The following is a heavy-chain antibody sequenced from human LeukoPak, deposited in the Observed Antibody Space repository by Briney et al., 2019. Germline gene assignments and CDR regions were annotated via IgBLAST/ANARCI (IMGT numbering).Heavy chain of an antibody. CDR1: AFSLNAYN. V-gene: IGHV3-21*04. CDR3: VRDRRTYRPIDY. J-gene: IGHJ4*02. CDR2: ISYTGTYI. Sequence: GGSLRLSCAASAFSLNAYNMNWVRQSPGKGLAWDSSISYTGTYIYYADSVKGRFTISRDNAQNSLYLQMNSLRAEDTAIYYCVRDRRTYRPIDYWGQGTLVTVSS.